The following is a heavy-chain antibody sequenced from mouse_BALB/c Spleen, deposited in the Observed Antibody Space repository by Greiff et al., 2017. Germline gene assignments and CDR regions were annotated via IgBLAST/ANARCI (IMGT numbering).Heavy chain of an antibody. CDR2: IDPENGDT. J-gene: IGHJ3*01. CDR1: GFNIKDYY. V-gene: IGHV14-4*02. D-gene: IGHD2-4*01. Sequence: EVQLQQSGAELVRSGASVKLSCTASGFNIKDYYMHWVKQRPEQGLEWIGWIDPENGDTEYAPKFQGKATMTADTSSNTAYLQLSSLTSEDTAVYYCNAAPIYYDYDHYWGQGTLVTVSA. CDR3: NAAPIYYDYDHY.